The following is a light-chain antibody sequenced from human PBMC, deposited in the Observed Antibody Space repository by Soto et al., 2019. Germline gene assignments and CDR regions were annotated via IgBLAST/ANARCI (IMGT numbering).Light chain of an antibody. J-gene: IGLJ1*01. V-gene: IGLV2-14*01. CDR1: SSDVGDYNY. Sequence: QSALTQPASVSGSPGQSITISCTGTSSDVGDYNYVSWYQHHPGKAPKLMIFEVTNRPSGVSNRFSGSKSGNTASLTISGLRAEDEADYYCSSYTTSSTRVFGTGTKLTVL. CDR2: EVT. CDR3: SSYTTSSTRV.